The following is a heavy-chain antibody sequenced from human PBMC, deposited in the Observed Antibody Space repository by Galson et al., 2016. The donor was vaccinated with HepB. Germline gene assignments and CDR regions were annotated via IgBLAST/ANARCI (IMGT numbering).Heavy chain of an antibody. D-gene: IGHD2-15*01. V-gene: IGHV1-18*04. CDR2: ISPYNGNS. Sequence: SVKVSCKASGYSFTSDGISWVRQAPGQGLEWMGWISPYNGNSSYAQKFQGRVTMTTDTSTSTAYMELRSLRSDDTAVYYCASEGVCSGGSCYSGFAYWGQGTLVTVSA. J-gene: IGHJ4*02. CDR3: ASEGVCSGGSCYSGFAY. CDR1: GYSFTSDG.